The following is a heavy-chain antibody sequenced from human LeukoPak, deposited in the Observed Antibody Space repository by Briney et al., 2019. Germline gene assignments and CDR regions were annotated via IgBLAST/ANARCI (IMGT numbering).Heavy chain of an antibody. Sequence: SETLSLTCAVYGGSFSGNSWIWIRQPPGKGLECIGEINHSGSTNYSPSLKSRVTISVDTSKNQFSLKLSSVTAADTAVYYCARVDYGDYSDYWGQGTLVTVSS. CDR2: INHSGST. D-gene: IGHD4-17*01. J-gene: IGHJ4*02. CDR1: GGSFSGNS. CDR3: ARVDYGDYSDY. V-gene: IGHV4-34*01.